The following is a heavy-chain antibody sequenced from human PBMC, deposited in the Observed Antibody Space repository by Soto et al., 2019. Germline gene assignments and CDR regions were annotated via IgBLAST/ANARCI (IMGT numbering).Heavy chain of an antibody. CDR1: GGSISSYY. J-gene: IGHJ5*02. CDR2: IYYSGST. V-gene: IGHV4-59*01. Sequence: SETLSLTCTVSGGSISSYYWSWIRQPPGKGLEWIGYIYYSGSTNYNPSLKSRVTVSVDTSKNQFSLKLSSVTAADTAVYYCARGEGSYDSSGYYPPWGFDPWGQGTLVTVSS. CDR3: ARGEGSYDSSGYYPPWGFDP. D-gene: IGHD3-22*01.